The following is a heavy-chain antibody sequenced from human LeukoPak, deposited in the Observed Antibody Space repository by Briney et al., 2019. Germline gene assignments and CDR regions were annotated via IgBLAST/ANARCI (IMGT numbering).Heavy chain of an antibody. D-gene: IGHD3-10*01. CDR3: GAGRQFVGAFDI. CDR2: ISSGGTTI. CDR1: GFSFRDYE. V-gene: IGHV3-48*03. Sequence: PGGSLRLSCAASGFSFRDYELYWVRQAPGKGLEWVSHISSGGTTIKYADSVKGQFTVSRDDAEITLYLSMDSLRIEDTALYYCGAGRQFVGAFDIWGQGTLVTVSS. J-gene: IGHJ3*02.